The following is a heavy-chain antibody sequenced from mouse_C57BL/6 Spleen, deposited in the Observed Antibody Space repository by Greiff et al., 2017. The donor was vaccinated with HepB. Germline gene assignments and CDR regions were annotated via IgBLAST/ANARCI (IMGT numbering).Heavy chain of an antibody. J-gene: IGHJ3*01. CDR2: ISDGGSYT. Sequence: DVKLVESGGGLVKPGGSLKLSCAASGFTFSSYAMSWVRQTPENRLEWVATISDGGSYTYYPDNVKGRFTISRDNAKNNLYLQMSHLKSEDTAMYYCARGLAWFAYWGQGTLVTVSA. CDR3: ARGLAWFAY. V-gene: IGHV5-4*03. CDR1: GFTFSSYA.